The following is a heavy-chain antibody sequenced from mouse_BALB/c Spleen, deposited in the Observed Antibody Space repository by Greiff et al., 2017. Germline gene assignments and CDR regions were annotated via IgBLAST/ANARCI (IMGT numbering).Heavy chain of an antibody. CDR1: GFTFSSYA. D-gene: IGHD1-1*01. J-gene: IGHJ4*01. CDR3: ARGEGYYGSSYGRAMDC. CDR2: ISSGGST. Sequence: EVQLVESGGGLVKPGGSLKLSCAASGFTFSSYAMSWVRQTPEKRLEWVASISSGGSTYYPDSVKGRFTISRDNARNILYLQMSSLRSEDTAMYYCARGEGYYGSSYGRAMDCWGQGTSVTVAS. V-gene: IGHV5-6-5*01.